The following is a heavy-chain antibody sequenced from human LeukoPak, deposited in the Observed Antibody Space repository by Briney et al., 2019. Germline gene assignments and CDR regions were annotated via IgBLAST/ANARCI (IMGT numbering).Heavy chain of an antibody. Sequence: SETLSLTCTVSGGSISSYYWSWIRQPPGKGLEWIGYIYYSGSTNYNPSLKSRVTISVDTSKNQFSLKLSSVTAADTAVYYCARATMNDAFDIRGQGTMVTVSS. CDR2: IYYSGST. CDR1: GGSISSYY. CDR3: ARATMNDAFDI. D-gene: IGHD3-22*01. J-gene: IGHJ3*02. V-gene: IGHV4-59*01.